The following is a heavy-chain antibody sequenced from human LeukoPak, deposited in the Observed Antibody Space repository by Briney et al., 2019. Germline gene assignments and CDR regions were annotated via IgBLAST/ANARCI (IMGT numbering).Heavy chain of an antibody. Sequence: SGGSLRLSCAASGFTVSSNYMSWARLAPGKGLEWVSIIYNSGSTYYADSVKGRFTISRDNSRNTLYLQMNSLRAEDTAVYYCATRSQPDYYYGMDVWGQGTTVTVSS. CDR1: GFTVSSNY. V-gene: IGHV3-53*01. J-gene: IGHJ6*02. CDR3: ATRSQPDYYYGMDV. D-gene: IGHD5-18*01. CDR2: IYNSGST.